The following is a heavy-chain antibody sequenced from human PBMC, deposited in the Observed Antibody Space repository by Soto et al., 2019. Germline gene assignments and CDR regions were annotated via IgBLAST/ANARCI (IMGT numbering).Heavy chain of an antibody. J-gene: IGHJ4*02. CDR3: ARHVLYWSSTSCSYGFDY. D-gene: IGHD2-2*01. CDR1: GGSISSSSYY. CDR2: IYYSGST. V-gene: IGHV4-39*01. Sequence: QLQLQESGPGLVKPSETLSLTCTVSGGSISSSSYYWGWIRQPPGKGLEWIGSIYYSGSTYYNPSLKSRVTISVDTSKNQFSLKLSSVTAADTAVYYCARHVLYWSSTSCSYGFDYWGQGTLVTVSS.